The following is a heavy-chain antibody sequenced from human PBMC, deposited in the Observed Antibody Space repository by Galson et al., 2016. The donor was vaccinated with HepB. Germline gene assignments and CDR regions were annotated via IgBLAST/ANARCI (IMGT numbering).Heavy chain of an antibody. CDR1: GFTFRDYS. Sequence: LRLSCAASGFTFRDYSMNWVRQAPGKGLEWVSYIASNRRTIYYADSARGRFTISRDNAKNSLYLQMNSLRDEDTAVYYCARDGRRGYDMDVWGQGTTVTVSS. J-gene: IGHJ6*02. V-gene: IGHV3-48*02. CDR3: ARDGRRGYDMDV. CDR2: IASNRRTI.